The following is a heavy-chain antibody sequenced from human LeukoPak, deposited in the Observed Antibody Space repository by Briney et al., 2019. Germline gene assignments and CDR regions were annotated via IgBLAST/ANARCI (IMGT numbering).Heavy chain of an antibody. CDR3: ASPYCSSTSCRYYYYGMDV. Sequence: ASVKVSCKASGGTFSSYAISWVRQAPGQGLEWMGWISAYNGNTNYAQKLQGRVTMTTDTSTSTAYMELRSLRSDDTAVYYCASPYCSSTSCRYYYYGMDVWGQGTTVTVSS. J-gene: IGHJ6*02. V-gene: IGHV1-18*01. CDR2: ISAYNGNT. D-gene: IGHD2-2*01. CDR1: GGTFSSYA.